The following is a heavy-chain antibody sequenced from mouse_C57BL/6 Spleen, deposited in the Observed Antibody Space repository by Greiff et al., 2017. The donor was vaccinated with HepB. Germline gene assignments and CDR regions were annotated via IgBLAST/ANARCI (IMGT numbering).Heavy chain of an antibody. V-gene: IGHV3-6*01. CDR1: GYSITSGYY. CDR2: ISYDGSN. CDR3: AYSNYVGFAY. Sequence: EVQLQESGPGLVKPSQSLSLTCSVTGYSITSGYYWNWIRQFPGNKLEWMGYISYDGSNNYNPSLKNRISITRDTSKNQFFLKLNSVTTEDTATYYCAYSNYVGFAYWGQGTLVTVSA. D-gene: IGHD2-5*01. J-gene: IGHJ3*01.